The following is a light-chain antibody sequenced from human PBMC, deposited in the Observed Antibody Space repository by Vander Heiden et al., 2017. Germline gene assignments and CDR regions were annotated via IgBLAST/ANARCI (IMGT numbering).Light chain of an antibody. CDR3: MQALQTPWT. CDR2: LGS. CDR1: QSLLHSNGYNY. J-gene: IGKJ1*01. V-gene: IGKV2-28*01. Sequence: DIVMTQSPLSLPVTTGEPASISCRSSQSLLHSNGYNYLDWYLQKPGQSPKLLIYLGSNRASGVPDRFSGSGSGTDFTLTISRLEAEDVGVYYCMQALQTPWTFGQGTKVEIK.